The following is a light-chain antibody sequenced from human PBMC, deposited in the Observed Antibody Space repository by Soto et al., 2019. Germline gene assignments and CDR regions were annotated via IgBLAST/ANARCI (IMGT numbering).Light chain of an antibody. V-gene: IGKV3-15*01. CDR2: GAS. J-gene: IGKJ5*01. Sequence: EIVLTQSPGTLSLSPGQRATLSCRASQRLSASDIAWYQQNPGQAPKFLIYGASTRATGIPARFSGSGSGTEFTLTISSLQSEDFAVYYCQQYNNWPTFGQGTRLEIK. CDR1: QRLSASD. CDR3: QQYNNWPT.